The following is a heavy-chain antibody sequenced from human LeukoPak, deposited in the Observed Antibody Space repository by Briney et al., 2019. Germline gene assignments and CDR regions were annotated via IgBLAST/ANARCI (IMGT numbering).Heavy chain of an antibody. Sequence: GGSLRLFCAVSGFTFSGYAMTWVRQAPGKGLEWVSVISGSGGSTYYADSEKGRYTISRDNSKNTLYLQVNSLSAEATAVYYCAKDRVVAAAGRGAWFDASGQGSLVTVSS. CDR1: GFTFSGYA. CDR3: AKDRVVAAAGRGAWFDA. V-gene: IGHV3-23*01. CDR2: ISGSGGST. J-gene: IGHJ5*02. D-gene: IGHD6-13*01.